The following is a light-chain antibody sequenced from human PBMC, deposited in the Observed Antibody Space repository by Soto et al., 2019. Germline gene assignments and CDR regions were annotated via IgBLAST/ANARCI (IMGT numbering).Light chain of an antibody. J-gene: IGKJ4*01. CDR3: QQYGSFSPIT. Sequence: IQLTQSPSTLSASVGDRVTITCRASRIISNWLAWYQQRPGIAAKLLIFDASILQSGVPSRFSGSGSGTEFTLSISRLQTDDFATYYCQQYGSFSPITFGGGTKVDIK. CDR1: RIISNW. V-gene: IGKV1-5*01. CDR2: DAS.